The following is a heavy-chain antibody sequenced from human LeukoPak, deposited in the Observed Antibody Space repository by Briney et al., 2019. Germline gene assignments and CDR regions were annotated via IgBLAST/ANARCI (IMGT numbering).Heavy chain of an antibody. CDR1: GFIFGSYA. V-gene: IGHV3-23*01. D-gene: IGHD3-10*01. CDR2: ISGSGGTT. J-gene: IGHJ6*02. Sequence: PGGSLRLSCAASGFIFGSYAMNWVRQAPGRGLEWVSGISGSGGTTYYADSVKGRFTISRDNAKNSLYLQMNSLRAEDTALYYCAKDYGSGSYKSPSFKYYYYYGMDVWGQGTTVTVSS. CDR3: AKDYGSGSYKSPSFKYYYYYGMDV.